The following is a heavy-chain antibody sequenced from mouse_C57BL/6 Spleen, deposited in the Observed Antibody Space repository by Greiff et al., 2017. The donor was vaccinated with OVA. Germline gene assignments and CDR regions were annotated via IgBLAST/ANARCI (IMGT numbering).Heavy chain of an antibody. D-gene: IGHD1-1*01. Sequence: EVKLMESGPGLVKPSQSLSLTCSVTGYSITSGYYWNWIRQFPGNKLEWMGYISYDGSNNYNPSLKNRISITRDTSKNRFFLKLNSVTTEDTATYYCARDYGSSYFDYWGQGTTLKVSS. CDR2: ISYDGSN. J-gene: IGHJ2*01. CDR1: GYSITSGYY. V-gene: IGHV3-6*01. CDR3: ARDYGSSYFDY.